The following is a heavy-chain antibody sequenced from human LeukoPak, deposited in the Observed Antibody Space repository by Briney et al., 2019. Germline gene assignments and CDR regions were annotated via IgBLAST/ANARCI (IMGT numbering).Heavy chain of an antibody. Sequence: GGSLRLSCAASGFTVSSNYMSWVRQAPGKGLEWVSAISHSGGSTYYADSVKGRFTISRDNSKNTLYLQMNSLRAEDTAVYYCAKDLTRYYDSSGYYDYWGQGTLVTVSS. CDR2: ISHSGGST. V-gene: IGHV3-23*01. D-gene: IGHD3-22*01. CDR3: AKDLTRYYDSSGYYDY. J-gene: IGHJ4*02. CDR1: GFTVSSNY.